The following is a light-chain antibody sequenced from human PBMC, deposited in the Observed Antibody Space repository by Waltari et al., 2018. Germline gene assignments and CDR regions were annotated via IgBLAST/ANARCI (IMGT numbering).Light chain of an antibody. J-gene: IGKJ1*01. CDR2: AAS. Sequence: AIQMTQSPSSLSASVGDRVTITCRASPDIRSDLGWYQQKPGKAPTLLIFAASILQSGVSSRFSGSGSGTDFTLTISSLQPDDFATYYCLQDFSYPRTFGQGTRVEF. CDR1: PDIRSD. CDR3: LQDFSYPRT. V-gene: IGKV1-6*01.